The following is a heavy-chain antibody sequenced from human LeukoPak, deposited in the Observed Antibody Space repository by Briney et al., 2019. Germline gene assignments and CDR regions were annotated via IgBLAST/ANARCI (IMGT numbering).Heavy chain of an antibody. J-gene: IGHJ5*02. D-gene: IGHD6-13*01. CDR3: ARLAGGTNWFDP. CDR1: GGSISSFY. V-gene: IGHV4-59*01. Sequence: SETLSLTCTVSGGSISSFYWSWIRQPPGKGLEWIGYIYYSGSTSYNPSLKSRVTISVDTSKSQLSLKLRSVTAADTAVYYCARLAGGTNWFDPWGQGTLVTVSS. CDR2: IYYSGST.